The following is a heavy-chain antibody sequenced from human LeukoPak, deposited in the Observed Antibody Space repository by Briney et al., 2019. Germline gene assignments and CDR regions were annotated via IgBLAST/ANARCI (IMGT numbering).Heavy chain of an antibody. CDR2: ISSSSSYI. V-gene: IGHV3-21*01. J-gene: IGHJ4*02. D-gene: IGHD3-10*01. CDR1: GFIFSSYS. CDR3: ARSRLTMVRGQTDY. Sequence: GGSLRLSCAASGFIFSSYSMNWVRQAPGKGLEWVSSISSSSSYIYYADSVKGRFTISRDNAKNSLYLQMNSLRAEDTAVYYCARSRLTMVRGQTDYWGQGTLVTVSS.